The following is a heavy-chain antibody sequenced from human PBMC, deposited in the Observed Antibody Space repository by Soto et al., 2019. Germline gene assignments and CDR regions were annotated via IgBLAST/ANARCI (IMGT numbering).Heavy chain of an antibody. J-gene: IGHJ4*02. V-gene: IGHV1-69*02. D-gene: IGHD6-19*01. CDR3: ARLPLAVAGGY. CDR2: IIPILGIA. Sequence: QVQLVQSGAEVKKPGSSVKVSCKASGGTFSSYTISWVRQAPGQGLEWMGRIIPILGIANYAQKFQGRVTITADKSTSTAYMELSSQRSEDTAVYYCARLPLAVAGGYWGKGTLVTVSS. CDR1: GGTFSSYT.